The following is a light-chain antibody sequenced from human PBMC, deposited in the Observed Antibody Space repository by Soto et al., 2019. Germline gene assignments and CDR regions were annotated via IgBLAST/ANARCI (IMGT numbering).Light chain of an antibody. CDR1: QSVDGN. V-gene: IGKV3-15*01. CDR2: GAS. J-gene: IGKJ4*01. CDR3: QQYNDWPLT. Sequence: EILMTQSPATLSVSPGERATLSCRASQSVDGNLAWYQQKPGQAPRLLIYGASSRATGVPARFSGSGSGTEFTLTISSLQSEDFAVYYCQQYNDWPLTFGGGTKVDIK.